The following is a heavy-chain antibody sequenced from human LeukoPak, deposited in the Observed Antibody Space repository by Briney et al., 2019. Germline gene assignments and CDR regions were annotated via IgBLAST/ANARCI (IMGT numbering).Heavy chain of an antibody. Sequence: GGSLRLSCAAPGFTFSSYAMHWVRQAPGKGLEWVAVISYDGSNKYYADSVKGRFPISRDNSKNTLYLQMNSLRAEDTAVYYCARDSGWLSNYYYYMDVWGKGTTVSVSS. CDR3: ARDSGWLSNYYYYMDV. D-gene: IGHD3-22*01. V-gene: IGHV3-30*04. J-gene: IGHJ6*03. CDR2: ISYDGSNK. CDR1: GFTFSSYA.